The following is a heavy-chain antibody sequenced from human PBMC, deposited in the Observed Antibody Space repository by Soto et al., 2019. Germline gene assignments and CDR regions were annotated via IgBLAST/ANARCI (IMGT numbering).Heavy chain of an antibody. CDR3: ARVDRLGIAAGKLDHSEIVNYYYYGIDV. V-gene: IGHV4-30-4*01. J-gene: IGHJ6*02. CDR1: GRSISSGAYY. D-gene: IGHD6-13*01. Sequence: SETLSLTCTVSGRSISSGAYYWSWIRQPPGKGLEWIGYIYYSGSTYYNPSLKRRVTISVDTSKNQFSPKLSAVTAADTAVYYCARVDRLGIAAGKLDHSEIVNYYYYGIDVWGQGTTVTVSS. CDR2: IYYSGST.